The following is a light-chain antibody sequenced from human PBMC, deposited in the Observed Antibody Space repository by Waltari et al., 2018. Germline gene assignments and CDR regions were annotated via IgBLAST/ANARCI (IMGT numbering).Light chain of an antibody. J-gene: IGKJ1*01. CDR2: AAS. V-gene: IGKV1-9*01. CDR1: QDIYTY. CDR3: QQVIFYPRT. Sequence: DIQLTQSPSFLSASVGDRVTITCRTSQDIYTYLAWYQQRPGRAPNLLIYAASTLESGVPSRFSGSGSGTDFTLTISSLQAEDFATYYCQQVIFYPRTFGRGTKVEIK.